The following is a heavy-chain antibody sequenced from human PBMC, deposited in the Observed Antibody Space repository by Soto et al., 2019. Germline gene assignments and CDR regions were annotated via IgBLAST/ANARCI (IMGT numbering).Heavy chain of an antibody. V-gene: IGHV3-21*01. D-gene: IGHD3-22*01. CDR1: GFTFSSYA. J-gene: IGHJ4*02. CDR2: ISSSSNYI. CDR3: ARPPPRTYYYDSSGPASFYFDY. Sequence: WSLRLSCAASGFTFSSYAMTWVRQAPGKGLEWVSSISSSSNYIYYADSLKGRFTISRDNARNSLYLQMNSLRAEDTAVYYCARPPPRTYYYDSSGPASFYFDYWGQGTLVTVSS.